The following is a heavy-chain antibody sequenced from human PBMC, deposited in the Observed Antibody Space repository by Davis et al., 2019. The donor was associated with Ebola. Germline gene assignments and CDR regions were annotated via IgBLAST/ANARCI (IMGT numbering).Heavy chain of an antibody. J-gene: IGHJ3*02. CDR2: IYYNGNT. CDR1: GGSISSGGYY. D-gene: IGHD3-10*01. V-gene: IGHV4-31*03. CDR3: ASTIGHYAFDI. Sequence: MPSETLSLTCTVSGGSISSGGYYWTWIRPHPVKGLEWIGSIYYNGNTYSNPSLKGRVTMLVDTSNNQFSLKLGSVTAADTAIYYCASTIGHYAFDIWGQGTMVTVSS.